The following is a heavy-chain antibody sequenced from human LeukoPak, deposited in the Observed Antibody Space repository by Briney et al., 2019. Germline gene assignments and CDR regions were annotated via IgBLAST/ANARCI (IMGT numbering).Heavy chain of an antibody. J-gene: IGHJ4*02. D-gene: IGHD3-22*01. CDR2: INPKSGGT. CDR1: GYIFAHNG. Sequence: ASVKVSCKTSGYIFAHNGISWVRQAPGQGLEWMGRINPKSGGTNYAQEFQGRVTMTRDTSINTAYMELSRVRSDDTAVYYCAISTSPYVIEVWTNGPLDYWGQGTLVTVSS. CDR3: AISTSPYVIEVWTNGPLDY. V-gene: IGHV1-2*06.